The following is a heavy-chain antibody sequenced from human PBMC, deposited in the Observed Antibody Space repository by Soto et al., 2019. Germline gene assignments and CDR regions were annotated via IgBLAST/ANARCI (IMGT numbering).Heavy chain of an antibody. Sequence: PSETLSLTCTVSGGSISSSSYYWGWIRQPPGKGLEWIGSIYYSGSTYYNPSLKSRVTISVDTSKNQFSLKLSSVTAADTAVYYCARRMGATDYFDYWGQGTLVTVSS. V-gene: IGHV4-39*01. CDR1: GGSISSSSYY. CDR3: ARRMGATDYFDY. CDR2: IYYSGST. D-gene: IGHD1-26*01. J-gene: IGHJ4*02.